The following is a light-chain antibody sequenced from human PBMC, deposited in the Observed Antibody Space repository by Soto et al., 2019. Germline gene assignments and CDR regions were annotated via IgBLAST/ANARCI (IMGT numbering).Light chain of an antibody. Sequence: QSVLTQPPSVSGAPGQRVTISCTRSSSNIGAGHDVHWYQHLPGTAPNLLIYGNGNRPSGVPDRFSRSKSGTSTSLAITGLQAEDEADYYCQSYDSSLSGAEVFGTGTKVTVL. V-gene: IGLV1-40*01. CDR1: SSNIGAGHD. J-gene: IGLJ1*01. CDR2: GNG. CDR3: QSYDSSLSGAEV.